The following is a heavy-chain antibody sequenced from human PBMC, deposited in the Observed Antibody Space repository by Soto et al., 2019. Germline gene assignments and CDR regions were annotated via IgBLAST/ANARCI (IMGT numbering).Heavy chain of an antibody. D-gene: IGHD3-10*01. CDR2: IKQDGSEK. J-gene: IGHJ3*02. V-gene: IGHV3-7*01. Sequence: GGSLRLSCAASGFTFSSYWMSWVRQAPGKGLEWVANIKQDGSEKYYVDSVKGRFTISRDNAKNSLYLQMNSLRAEDTAVYYCARVGSGSYYDAFDIWGQGTMVTGSS. CDR1: GFTFSSYW. CDR3: ARVGSGSYYDAFDI.